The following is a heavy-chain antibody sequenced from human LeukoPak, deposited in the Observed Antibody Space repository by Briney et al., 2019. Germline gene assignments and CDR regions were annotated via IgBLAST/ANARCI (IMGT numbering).Heavy chain of an antibody. Sequence: PGGSLRLSCAASGFPFSSYAMYWVRQAPGKGLVWVARIHGDGDNISYADSVRGRFTISRDNAKDTLYLHMNSLRPDDTAVYYCARAQVGAPTDLWGQGTLVTVSS. CDR2: IHGDGDNI. J-gene: IGHJ5*02. CDR3: ARAQVGAPTDL. CDR1: GFPFSSYA. D-gene: IGHD1-26*01. V-gene: IGHV3-74*01.